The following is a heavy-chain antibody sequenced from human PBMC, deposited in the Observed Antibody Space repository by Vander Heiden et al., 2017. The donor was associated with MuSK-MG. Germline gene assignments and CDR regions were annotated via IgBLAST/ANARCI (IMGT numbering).Heavy chain of an antibody. Sequence: QVQLVQSGAEVKKPGASVQVSCKASVYTFTSYGTSWVRQAPGQGLEWRGWISAYNGNTNYAQKLQGRVTMTTDTSTSTAYMELRSLRSDDTAVDYCARDGSFGVVALNYYDYWGHGSLVTVSS. D-gene: IGHD3-3*01. CDR3: ARDGSFGVVALNYYDY. CDR1: VYTFTSYG. V-gene: IGHV1-18*01. J-gene: IGHJ4*01. CDR2: ISAYNGNT.